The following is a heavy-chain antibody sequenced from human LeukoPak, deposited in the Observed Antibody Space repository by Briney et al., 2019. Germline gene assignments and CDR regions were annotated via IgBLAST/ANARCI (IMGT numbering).Heavy chain of an antibody. CDR2: IRYDGSNK. D-gene: IGHD3-10*01. CDR3: AKDTGMVRGVILAVTDSGIDY. J-gene: IGHJ4*02. Sequence: GGSLRLSCAASGFTFSSYGMHWVRQAPGKGLEWVAFIRYDGSNKYYADSVKGRFTISRDNSKNTLYLQMNSLRAEDTAVYYCAKDTGMVRGVILAVTDSGIDYWGQGTLVTVSS. V-gene: IGHV3-30*02. CDR1: GFTFSSYG.